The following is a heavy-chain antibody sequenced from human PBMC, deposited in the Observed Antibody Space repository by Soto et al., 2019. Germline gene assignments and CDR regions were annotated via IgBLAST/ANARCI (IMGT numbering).Heavy chain of an antibody. CDR2: IHGGGNSA. CDR3: ARKRGGVTTSWHFDN. V-gene: IGHV3-23*01. Sequence: EVQLLESGGDLVQPGRSLRLSCAASGFTFSDYAMSWVRQAPGKGLEWVSVIHGGGNSAYYADSVKGRFTISRDNSKNTWYMQMSSQRGENTAVYYSARKRGGVTTSWHFDNWREGTLVTV. J-gene: IGHJ4*02. CDR1: GFTFSDYA. D-gene: IGHD4-17*01.